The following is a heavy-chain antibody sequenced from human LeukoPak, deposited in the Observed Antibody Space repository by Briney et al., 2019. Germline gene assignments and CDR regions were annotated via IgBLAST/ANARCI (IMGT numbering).Heavy chain of an antibody. Sequence: PSETLSLTCTVSGGSISSYYWTWIRQPPGKGLEWIGDIYITGSTNYNPYLKRRLTMSVDTSKNQFSLRLSSVTAADTAVYYCARVRIGETSYDASDVWGLGTMVTVSS. CDR1: GGSISSYY. J-gene: IGHJ3*01. CDR3: ARVRIGETSYDASDV. CDR2: IYITGST. D-gene: IGHD1-26*01. V-gene: IGHV4-59*13.